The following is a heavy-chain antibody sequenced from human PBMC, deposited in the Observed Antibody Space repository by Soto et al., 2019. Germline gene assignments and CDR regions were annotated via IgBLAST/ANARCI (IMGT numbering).Heavy chain of an antibody. CDR2: INPSGGST. V-gene: IGHV1-46*01. D-gene: IGHD5-18*01. Sequence: ASVKVSCKASGYTFTSYYMHWVRQAPGQGLEWMGIINPSGGSTGYAQKFQGRVTMTRDPSTSTVYMELSSLRSEDTAVYYCARVRGTAMALYYFDYWGQGTLVTVSS. CDR1: GYTFTSYY. CDR3: ARVRGTAMALYYFDY. J-gene: IGHJ4*02.